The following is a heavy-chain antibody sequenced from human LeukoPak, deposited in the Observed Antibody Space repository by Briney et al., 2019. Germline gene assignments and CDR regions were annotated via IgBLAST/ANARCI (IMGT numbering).Heavy chain of an antibody. CDR1: GCTFSSYG. J-gene: IGHJ2*01. D-gene: IGHD1-1*01. V-gene: IGHV1-69*01. Sequence: SVKVSCKASGCTFSSYGFNWVRQATGQGLEWMGGMIPIFGRTGYAQKFQGRVTMTGDESTSTAYMELSSLRSEDTAVYYCASPNPYNSIDQRYGDLWGSGPRVSVPS. CDR2: MIPIFGRT. CDR3: ASPNPYNSIDQRYGDL.